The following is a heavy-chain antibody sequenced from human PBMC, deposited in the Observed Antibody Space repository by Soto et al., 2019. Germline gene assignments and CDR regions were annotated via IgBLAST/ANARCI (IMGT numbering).Heavy chain of an antibody. J-gene: IGHJ3*02. D-gene: IGHD5-12*01. V-gene: IGHV3-30-3*01. CDR2: ISYDGSNK. Sequence: GGSLRLSCAASGFTFSSYAMHWVRQAPGKGREWVAVISYDGSNKYYAESVKGRYTISRDNSKNTLYMKMNSLRAEVTAVYYCSRSFLPGSRDGYKPYDAFDIWGQGTMVTVSS. CDR1: GFTFSSYA. CDR3: SRSFLPGSRDGYKPYDAFDI.